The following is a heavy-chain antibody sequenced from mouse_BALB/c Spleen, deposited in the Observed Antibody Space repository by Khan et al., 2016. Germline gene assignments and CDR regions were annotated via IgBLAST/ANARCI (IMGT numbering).Heavy chain of an antibody. CDR1: GYTFTNYG. D-gene: IGHD2-3*01. J-gene: IGHJ4*01. CDR3: ARRRGYLSAMDY. CDR2: INTYTGEP. Sequence: QIQLVQSGPELKKPGETVKISCKASGYTFTNYGMNWVKQAPGKGLKWMGWINTYTGEPTYADDFKGRFAFSLETSASPAYLQINNLKNEDMATYFCARRRGYLSAMDYWGQGTSVTVSS. V-gene: IGHV9-1*02.